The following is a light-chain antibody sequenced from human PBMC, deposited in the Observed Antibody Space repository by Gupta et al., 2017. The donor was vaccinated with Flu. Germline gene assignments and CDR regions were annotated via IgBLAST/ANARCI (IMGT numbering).Light chain of an antibody. CDR2: GAS. J-gene: IGKJ1*01. CDR1: QTIGSSY. CDR3: QQEDSPSWT. V-gene: IGKV3-20*01. Sequence: GTLSLSPGERAALSCRASQTIGSSYLAWYQQKPGQAPRLLIYGASARATGIPDRFNGSGSGTDFTLTISRLEPEDFAMYFCQQEDSPSWTFGQGTKVEIE.